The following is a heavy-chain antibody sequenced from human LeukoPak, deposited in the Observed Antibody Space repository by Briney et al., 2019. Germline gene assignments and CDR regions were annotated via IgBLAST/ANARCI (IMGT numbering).Heavy chain of an antibody. Sequence: GGTLRLSCAASGFTVSNNYMSWVRQAPGKGQEWVDNIKKDGSEKYYVDSVKGRFTISRDNAKNSLYLQMNSLRAEDTAVYYCARVEDYGDYYFDYWGQGTLVTVSS. J-gene: IGHJ4*02. V-gene: IGHV3-7*01. D-gene: IGHD4-17*01. CDR2: IKKDGSEK. CDR3: ARVEDYGDYYFDY. CDR1: GFTVSNNY.